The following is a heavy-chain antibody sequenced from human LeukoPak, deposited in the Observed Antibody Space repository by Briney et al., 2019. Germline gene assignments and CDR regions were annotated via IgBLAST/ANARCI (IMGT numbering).Heavy chain of an antibody. J-gene: IGHJ4*02. Sequence: GASVKLPCKASGYTFTGYYMHWVRQAPGQGLEWMGWINPNSGGTNYAQKFQGRVTMTRDTSISTAYMELSRLRSDDTAVYYCARVVSSSGWYDLFYWGQGTLVTVSS. CDR2: INPNSGGT. CDR3: ARVVSSSGWYDLFY. CDR1: GYTFTGYY. V-gene: IGHV1-2*02. D-gene: IGHD6-19*01.